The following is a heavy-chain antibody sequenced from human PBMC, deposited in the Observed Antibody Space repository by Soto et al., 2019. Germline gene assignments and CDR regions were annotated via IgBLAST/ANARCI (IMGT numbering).Heavy chain of an antibody. V-gene: IGHV4-34*01. D-gene: IGHD2-2*02. J-gene: IGHJ6*02. CDR2: INHSGST. CDR3: ARGAYCSSTSCYIASRGYYYYGMDV. Sequence: SETLSLTCAVYGGSFSGYYWSWIRQPPGKGLEWIGEINHSGSTNYNPSLKSRVTISVDTSKNQFSLKLSSVTAADTAVYYCARGAYCSSTSCYIASRGYYYYGMDVWGQGTTVTVSS. CDR1: GGSFSGYY.